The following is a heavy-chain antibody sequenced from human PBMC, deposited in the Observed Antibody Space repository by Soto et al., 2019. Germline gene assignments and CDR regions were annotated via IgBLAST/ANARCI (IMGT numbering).Heavy chain of an antibody. CDR2: IIPIFGTA. CDR3: ARGGSAAIPMSYYYGMDV. V-gene: IGHV1-69*12. Sequence: QVQLVQSGAEVKKPGSSVKVSCKASGGTFSSYAISWVRQAPGQGLEWMGGIIPIFGTANYAQKFQGRVTITADESTSTAYMELSSLRSAETAVYYCARGGSAAIPMSYYYGMDVWGQGTTVTVSS. D-gene: IGHD2-2*01. J-gene: IGHJ6*02. CDR1: GGTFSSYA.